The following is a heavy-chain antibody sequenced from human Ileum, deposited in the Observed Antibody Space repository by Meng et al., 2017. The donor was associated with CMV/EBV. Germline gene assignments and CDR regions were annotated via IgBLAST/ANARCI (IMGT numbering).Heavy chain of an antibody. CDR3: AKVPSAAYYYYGMDV. CDR2: ISGSGGAP. J-gene: IGHJ6*02. V-gene: IGHV3-23*01. CDR1: GFTFSRHA. Sequence: GESLKISCAASGFTFSRHAMNWVRQAPGKGLEWVSAISGSGGAPYYADSVKGRFTISRDNSKNTLYLQMNSLRAEDTAVYYCAKVPSAAYYYYGMDVWGQGTTVTVSS.